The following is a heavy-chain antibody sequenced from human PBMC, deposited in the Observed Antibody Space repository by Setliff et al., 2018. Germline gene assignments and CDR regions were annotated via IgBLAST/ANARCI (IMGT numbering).Heavy chain of an antibody. J-gene: IGHJ5*02. V-gene: IGHV1-18*01. CDR2: IGDQNGNT. CDR3: ARDRVDFVVPEAAARLDP. CDR1: GYTFSSFG. Sequence: ASVKVSCKTSGYTFSSFGLGWLRQAPGQGLEWVGWIGDQNGNTIYAQKFQGRVTMTKDTSTTTGFMELRSLRSDDTATYFCARDRVDFVVPEAAARLDPWGQGTLVTVSS. D-gene: IGHD2-15*01.